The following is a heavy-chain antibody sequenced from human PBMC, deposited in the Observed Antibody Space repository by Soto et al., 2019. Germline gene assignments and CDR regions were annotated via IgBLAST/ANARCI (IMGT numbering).Heavy chain of an antibody. Sequence: GGSLRLSCAASGFTFTRYSINFFRHSPGKWPEWVSSISSTTNYIYYGDSMKGRFTISRDNAKNSLYLEMNSLRAEDTAVYYCARESEDLTSNFDYWGQGTLVTVSS. CDR3: ARESEDLTSNFDY. J-gene: IGHJ4*02. CDR2: ISSTTNYI. CDR1: GFTFTRYS. V-gene: IGHV3-21*06.